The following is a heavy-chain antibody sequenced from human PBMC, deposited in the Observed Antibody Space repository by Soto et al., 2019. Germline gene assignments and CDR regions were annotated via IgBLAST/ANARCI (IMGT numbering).Heavy chain of an antibody. J-gene: IGHJ6*03. V-gene: IGHV3-23*01. Sequence: EVQLLESGGGFVPPGGSLRLSCAASGFIFSDYAMTWVRQAPGKGLEWVSAISGSGGKTYYADSVKGRFTISRDSSQNMMSLQMSGLRVEDTAIYYWVKGMNYYYYYMDVWGNGTTVTVSS. CDR1: GFIFSDYA. CDR2: ISGSGGKT. CDR3: VKGMNYYYYYMDV.